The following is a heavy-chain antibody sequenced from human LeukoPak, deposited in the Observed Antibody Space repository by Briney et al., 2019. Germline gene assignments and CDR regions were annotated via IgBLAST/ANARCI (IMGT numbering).Heavy chain of an antibody. D-gene: IGHD4-17*01. J-gene: IGHJ3*02. Sequence: SDTLSLTCTVSGGSIISYNWSWIRQPAGKGLEWIGHMYSNGRTDYNPSLKSRVTMSVDTSKNQLSVKLSSVTAADTAVYYCARTVTPDASDIWGQGTMVTVSS. CDR3: ARTVTPDASDI. V-gene: IGHV4-4*07. CDR2: MYSNGRT. CDR1: GGSIISYN.